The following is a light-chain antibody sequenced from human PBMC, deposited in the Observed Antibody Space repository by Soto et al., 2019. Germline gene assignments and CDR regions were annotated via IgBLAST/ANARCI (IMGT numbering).Light chain of an antibody. V-gene: IGKV3-20*01. J-gene: IGKJ1*01. CDR1: QSVSSSY. CDR3: QQYASSPT. CDR2: GAS. Sequence: EIVLTQSPGTLSLSPGERATLSCRASQSVSSSYLAWYQQKPGQAPRLLIYGASGRATGIPDRFSGSGSGTDFTLTISRLEPEGFAVYYCQQYASSPTFGQGTKVEFK.